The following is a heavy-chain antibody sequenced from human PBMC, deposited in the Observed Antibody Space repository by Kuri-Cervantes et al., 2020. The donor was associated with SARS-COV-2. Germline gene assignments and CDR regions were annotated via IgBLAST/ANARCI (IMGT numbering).Heavy chain of an antibody. J-gene: IGHJ4*02. CDR3: ARAISSWFDY. CDR1: GFTFDDYG. CDR2: INWNGGST. Sequence: GGSLRLSCAASGFTFDDYGMSWVRQAPGKGLEWVSGINWNGGSTGYADSVKGRFTISRDNAKNSLYLQMNSLRDEDTAVYYCARAISSWFDYWGQGTLVTVSS. D-gene: IGHD6-13*01. V-gene: IGHV3-20*04.